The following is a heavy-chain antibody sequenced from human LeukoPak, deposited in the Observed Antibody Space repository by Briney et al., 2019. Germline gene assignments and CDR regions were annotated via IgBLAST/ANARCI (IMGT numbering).Heavy chain of an antibody. Sequence: GGSLRLSCAASGFTFSTYAMARVRQAPGKGLEWVSTISGSGGSTYYADSVKGRFTISRDNSKNTLYLQMNSLRADDTAVYYCASEGVQGYWGQGTLVTVSS. CDR1: GFTFSTYA. D-gene: IGHD1-1*01. CDR3: ASEGVQGY. CDR2: ISGSGGST. J-gene: IGHJ4*02. V-gene: IGHV3-23*01.